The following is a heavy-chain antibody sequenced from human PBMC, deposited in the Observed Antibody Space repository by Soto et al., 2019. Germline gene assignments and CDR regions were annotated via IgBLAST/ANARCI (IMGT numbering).Heavy chain of an antibody. CDR1: GFTFINYA. Sequence: GGSLRLSCAVSGFTFINYAMTWVRQAPGKGLGWVSSISNRGSDTYYVDSVKGRFTISRDNSKNTLYLQMNSLRAEDTAVYYCAKDTYSSSWYFWGQGTLVTVSS. V-gene: IGHV3-23*01. J-gene: IGHJ4*02. D-gene: IGHD6-13*01. CDR3: AKDTYSSSWYF. CDR2: ISNRGSDT.